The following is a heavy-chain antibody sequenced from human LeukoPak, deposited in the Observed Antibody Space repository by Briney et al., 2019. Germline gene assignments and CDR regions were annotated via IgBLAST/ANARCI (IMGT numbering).Heavy chain of an antibody. CDR2: IYYSGTT. CDR1: GGSISNGRHF. CDR3: ARVRRVGRHFYDSGSLHSPAS. D-gene: IGHD3-10*01. V-gene: IGHV4-31*03. J-gene: IGHJ4*02. Sequence: SETLSLTCTVSGGSISNGRHFWSWIRQHPGEGLEWIGFIYYSGTTYYNPSLRSRVTLSVDTSKNQFSLKLSSVTAVDTAVYYCARVRRVGRHFYDSGSLHSPASWGQGTLVTVSS.